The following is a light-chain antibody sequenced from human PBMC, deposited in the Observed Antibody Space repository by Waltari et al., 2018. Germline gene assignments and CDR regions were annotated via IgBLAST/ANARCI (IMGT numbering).Light chain of an antibody. CDR3: QKYERLPAT. CDR1: QSVSRA. Sequence: SCRASQSVSRALVWYQQKPGQAPRLRIYDASRRAPGIPDRFSGSGSGTDFSLTISRLEPEDFAVYYCQKYERLPATFGQGTKVEIK. J-gene: IGKJ1*01. V-gene: IGKV3-20*01. CDR2: DAS.